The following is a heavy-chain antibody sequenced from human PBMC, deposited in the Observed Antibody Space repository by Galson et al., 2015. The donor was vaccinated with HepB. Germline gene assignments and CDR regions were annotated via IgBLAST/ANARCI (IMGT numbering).Heavy chain of an antibody. J-gene: IGHJ5*02. CDR3: ARSTVTTGSDYFDP. D-gene: IGHD4-11*01. V-gene: IGHV1-18*01. CDR2: ISTYNGNT. Sequence: SVKVSCKASGYTSTIYGITWVRQAPGQGLEWMGWISTYNGNTNYAQKLQGRVTMTTDTSTSTAYMELRSLRSDDTAVYYCARSTVTTGSDYFDPWGQGTLVTVSS. CDR1: GYTSTIYG.